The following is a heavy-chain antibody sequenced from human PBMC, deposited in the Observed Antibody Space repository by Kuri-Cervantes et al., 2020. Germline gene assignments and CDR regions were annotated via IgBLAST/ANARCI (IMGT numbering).Heavy chain of an antibody. CDR1: GFSLSNARMG. Sequence: SGPTLVKPTETLTLTCTVSGFSLSNARMGVSWIRQPPGKALEWLAHIFSNDEKSYSPSLKSRLTITKDTSKNQVVLTMTNMDPVDTATYYCAHMPYYGSGSYYNNFDYWGQGTLVTVSS. J-gene: IGHJ4*02. CDR2: IFSNDEK. D-gene: IGHD3-10*01. V-gene: IGHV2-26*01. CDR3: AHMPYYGSGSYYNNFDY.